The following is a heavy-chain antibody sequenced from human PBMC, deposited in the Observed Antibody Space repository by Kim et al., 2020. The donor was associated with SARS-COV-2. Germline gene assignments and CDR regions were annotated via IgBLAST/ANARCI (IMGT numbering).Heavy chain of an antibody. CDR2: VKIAIWRGTS. CDR3: TTDWERIGGLCDGDTCYPASI. Sequence: GGSLRLSCAASGCTVSEFWLSRGRKGKGKWMKRVVLVKIAIWRGTSYNAALVKVRFTISRDDSKNKLCLQMNGLTTEDTAVYYCTTDWERIGGLCDGDTCYPASIWGPGTLVTVSS. J-gene: IGHJ4*02. D-gene: IGHD2-21*02. CDR1: GCTVSEFW. V-gene: IGHV3-15*01.